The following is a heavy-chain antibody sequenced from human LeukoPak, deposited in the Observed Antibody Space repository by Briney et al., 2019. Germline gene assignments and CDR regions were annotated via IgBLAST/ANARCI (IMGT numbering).Heavy chain of an antibody. Sequence: GKSLRLSCAASGFTFSGYPIHWVRQAPGKGLEWVGRIKSKTDGGTTDYAAPVKGRFTISRDDSKNTLYLQMNSLKTEDTAVYYCTPNLFDYWGQGTLVTVSS. CDR3: TPNLFDY. V-gene: IGHV3-15*01. CDR2: IKSKTDGGTT. J-gene: IGHJ4*02. CDR1: GFTFSGYP.